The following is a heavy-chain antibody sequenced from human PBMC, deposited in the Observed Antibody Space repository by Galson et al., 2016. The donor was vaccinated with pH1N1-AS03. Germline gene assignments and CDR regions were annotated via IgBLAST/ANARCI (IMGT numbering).Heavy chain of an antibody. CDR3: ARGAGLEANLNF. V-gene: IGHV4-59*02. CDR1: GDSVTNSY. Sequence: ETLSLTCNVSGDSVTNSYWSWIRQSPRKGLEWIGHRFYSLSPDYNPSLKSRVSILVNTSKNQFSLKLMSVSAADTAVYFCARGAGLEANLNFWGPGTLVTVSS. D-gene: IGHD1-7*01. J-gene: IGHJ4*02. CDR2: RFYSLSP.